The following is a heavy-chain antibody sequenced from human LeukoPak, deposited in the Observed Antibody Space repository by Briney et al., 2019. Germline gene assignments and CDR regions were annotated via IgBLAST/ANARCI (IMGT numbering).Heavy chain of an antibody. CDR2: ITPLAATP. D-gene: IGHD3-10*01. CDR3: AGDPPGTPVGFDV. CDR1: AGMFNTYA. V-gene: IGHV1-69*04. J-gene: IGHJ3*01. Sequence: SVKVSCKASAGMFNTYAISWVRQAPGHGLEWMGRITPLAATPSQSQWIQGRVTITADISTNTVYLDLSSLRSEDTALYFCAGDPPGTPVGFDVWGQGTMVTVSS.